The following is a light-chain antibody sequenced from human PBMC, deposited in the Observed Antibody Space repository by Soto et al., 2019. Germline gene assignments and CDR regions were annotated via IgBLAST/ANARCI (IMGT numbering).Light chain of an antibody. J-gene: IGKJ3*01. V-gene: IGKV1-5*01. CDR3: QQYDGY. CDR2: DAS. CDR1: QNINRW. Sequence: DIQMTQSPSTLSASVGDRVTITCRASQNINRWLAWYQQKPGKAPKVLIYDASSLESGVPSRFSGSGSGTEFTLTMTSLQSDDFASYYCQQYDGYFGPGTKVDFK.